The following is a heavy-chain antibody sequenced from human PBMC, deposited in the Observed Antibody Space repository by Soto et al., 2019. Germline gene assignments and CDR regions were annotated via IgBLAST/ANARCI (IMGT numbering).Heavy chain of an antibody. J-gene: IGHJ2*01. CDR3: AEDGIRDLLPVSAFLLNRSSDL. CDR2: IYHSGTT. V-gene: IGHV4-31*02. Sequence: PGKGLEWIGYIYHSGTTYYNPSLKSRVTISVDTSKNQFSLKLTSVTAADTVFFFQAEDGIRDLLPVSAFLLNRSSDL. D-gene: IGHD2-15*01.